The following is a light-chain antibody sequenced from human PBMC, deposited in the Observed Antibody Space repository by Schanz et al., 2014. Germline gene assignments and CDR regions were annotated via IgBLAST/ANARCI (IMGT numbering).Light chain of an antibody. CDR2: STN. V-gene: IGLV8-61*01. J-gene: IGLJ3*02. CDR3: VLYMGSGSWV. Sequence: QTVVTQEPSFSVSPGGTVTLTCGLNSGSVSTHYYPSWYQQTPGQAPRTLIHSTNTRSSGVPDRFSGSILGNKAALTITGAQADDESDYYCVLYMGSGSWVFGGGTKLTVL. CDR1: SGSVSTHYY.